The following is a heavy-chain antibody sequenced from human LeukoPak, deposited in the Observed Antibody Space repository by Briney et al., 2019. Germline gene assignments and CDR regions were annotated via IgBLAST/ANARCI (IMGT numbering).Heavy chain of an antibody. CDR3: ARHPGYCSSTSCSPWFDP. CDR2: IYYSGST. V-gene: IGHV4-39*01. CDR1: GGSISSSSYY. Sequence: SETLSLTCTVSGGSISSSSYYWGWIRQPPGKGLEWIGSIYYSGSTYYNPSLKSRVTISVDTSKNQFSLKLSSVTAAGTAVYYCARHPGYCSSTSCSPWFDPWGQGTLVTVSS. D-gene: IGHD2-2*01. J-gene: IGHJ5*02.